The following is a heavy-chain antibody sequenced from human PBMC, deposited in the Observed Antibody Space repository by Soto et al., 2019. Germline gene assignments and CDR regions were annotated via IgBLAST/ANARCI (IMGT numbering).Heavy chain of an antibody. D-gene: IGHD1-26*01. Sequence: EVQLLESGGGLLQPGGSLRLSCAASGFTFSTYAMSWVRQAPGKGLEWVSALSDSGGSTYYADSVKGRFTISRDNSKNTLYLQMNSLRVEDTAVYYCAKKSSGNSYFYFDYWGQGTLVTVSS. CDR1: GFTFSTYA. J-gene: IGHJ4*02. CDR2: LSDSGGST. V-gene: IGHV3-23*01. CDR3: AKKSSGNSYFYFDY.